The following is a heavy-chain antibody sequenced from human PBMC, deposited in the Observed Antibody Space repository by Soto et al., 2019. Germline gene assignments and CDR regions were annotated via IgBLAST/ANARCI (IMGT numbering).Heavy chain of an antibody. CDR1: GGTFSSYA. J-gene: IGHJ6*02. CDR3: ARGLGGSGSYYYYYYYGMDV. Sequence: QVQLVQSGAEVKKPGSSVKVSCKASGGTFSSYAISWVRQAPGQGLEWMGGIIPIVGTANYAQKFQGRVTITADKSTSTAYMELSSLRSEDTAVYYCARGLGGSGSYYYYYYYGMDVWGQGTTVTVSS. V-gene: IGHV1-69*06. CDR2: IIPIVGTA. D-gene: IGHD3-10*01.